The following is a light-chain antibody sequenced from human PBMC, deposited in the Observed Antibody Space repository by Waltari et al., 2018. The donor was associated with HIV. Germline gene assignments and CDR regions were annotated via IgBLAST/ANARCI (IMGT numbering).Light chain of an antibody. Sequence: EIVLTQSPGTLSLSPGERATLSCGARQSVISSHLAWYQQKPGQAPRLLIYGATSRATGIPDRFSGSGSATDFTLSISRLEPEDFAMYYCQHYGSSPQVTFGGGTKVEIK. J-gene: IGKJ4*01. CDR1: QSVISSH. CDR3: QHYGSSPQVT. CDR2: GAT. V-gene: IGKV3-20*01.